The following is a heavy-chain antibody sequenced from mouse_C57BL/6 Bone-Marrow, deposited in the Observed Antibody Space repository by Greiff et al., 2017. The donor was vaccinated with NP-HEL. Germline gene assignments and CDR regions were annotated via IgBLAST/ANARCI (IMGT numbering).Heavy chain of an antibody. D-gene: IGHD2-5*01. CDR2: ISNGGGST. Sequence: EVKLVESGGGLVQPGGSLKLSCAASGFTFSDYYMYWVRQTPEKRLEWVAYISNGGGSTYYPDTVKGRFTISRDNAKNTLYLQMSRLKSEDTAMYYCARHSNYGGAMDYLGQGTSVTVSS. V-gene: IGHV5-12*01. CDR3: ARHSNYGGAMDY. CDR1: GFTFSDYY. J-gene: IGHJ4*01.